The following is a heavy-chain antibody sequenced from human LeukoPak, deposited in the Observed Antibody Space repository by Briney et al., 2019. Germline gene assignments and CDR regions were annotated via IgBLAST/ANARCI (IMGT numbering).Heavy chain of an antibody. J-gene: IGHJ4*02. D-gene: IGHD1-14*01. Sequence: PWGSLRLSCAASGFSFSGHWRSWVRQAPWQWREFVANINQGGSDKYYVDSVKSRSTTSRDNANTLLYLQMNSLRGEARAVYYCTRDRSRAEDDWGQGTLVTVSS. CDR3: TRDRSRAEDD. V-gene: IGHV3-7*01. CDR1: GFSFSGHW. CDR2: INQGGSDK.